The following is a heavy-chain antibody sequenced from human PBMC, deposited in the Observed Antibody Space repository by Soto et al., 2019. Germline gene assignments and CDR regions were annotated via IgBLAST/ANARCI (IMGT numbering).Heavy chain of an antibody. CDR3: ARDPQLHYYDSSGYFPY. D-gene: IGHD3-22*01. CDR1: GGTFSSYA. V-gene: IGHV1-69*01. CDR2: ITPIFGTA. J-gene: IGHJ4*02. Sequence: QVQLVQSGAEVKKPGSSVKVSCKASGGTFSSYAISWVRQAPGQGLEWMGGITPIFGTANYAQKFQGRVTITADESTSTAYMELSSLRSEDTAVYYCARDPQLHYYDSSGYFPYWGQGTLVTVSS.